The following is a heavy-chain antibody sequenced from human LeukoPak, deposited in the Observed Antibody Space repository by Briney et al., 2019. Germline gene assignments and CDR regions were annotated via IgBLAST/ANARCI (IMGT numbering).Heavy chain of an antibody. V-gene: IGHV3-23*01. CDR3: AKEDKNYDSSGYYYSWIIDY. D-gene: IGHD3-22*01. Sequence: GGSLRLSCAASGFTFSSYAMSWVRQAPGKGLEWVSAISGSGGSTYYADSVKGRFTISRDNSKNTLYLQMNSLRAEDTAVYYCAKEDKNYDSSGYYYSWIIDYWGQGTLVTVSS. CDR1: GFTFSSYA. CDR2: ISGSGGST. J-gene: IGHJ4*02.